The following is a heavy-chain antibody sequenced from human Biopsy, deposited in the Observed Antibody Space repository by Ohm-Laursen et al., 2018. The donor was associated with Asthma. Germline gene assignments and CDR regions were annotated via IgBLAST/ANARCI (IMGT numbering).Heavy chain of an antibody. J-gene: IGHJ6*02. CDR3: ARDVVWFREVGGMDV. D-gene: IGHD3-10*01. CDR2: ISFDGSNE. CDR1: RFTYE. V-gene: IGHV3-30*03. Sequence: SLRLSCTASRFTYEMHWVRQAPGKGLEWVAVISFDGSNEDYADSVKGRFIVSRDISKNILSLQMNSLRPEDTAVYYCARDVVWFREVGGMDVWGQGTTVTVSS.